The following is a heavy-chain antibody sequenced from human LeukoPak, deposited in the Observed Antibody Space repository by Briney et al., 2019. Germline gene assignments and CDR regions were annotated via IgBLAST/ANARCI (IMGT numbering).Heavy chain of an antibody. CDR2: ISSSSSYI. V-gene: IGHV3-21*01. D-gene: IGHD2-2*01. J-gene: IGHJ5*02. CDR3: ARGGGIVVVPPEFDP. Sequence: GGSLRLSCAASGFTFSSYSMNWVRQAPGKGLEWVSSISSSSSYIYYADSVKGRFTISRDNAKNSLYLQMNSLRAEDTAVYYCARGGGIVVVPPEFDPWGQGTLVTVSS. CDR1: GFTFSSYS.